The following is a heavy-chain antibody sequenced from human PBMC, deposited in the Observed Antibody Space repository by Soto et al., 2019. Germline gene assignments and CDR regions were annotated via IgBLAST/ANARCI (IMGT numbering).Heavy chain of an antibody. CDR2: LNQDGSEK. CDR3: AGGSY. CDR1: GFKFRIHW. Sequence: EMQLVESGGGLVQPGGSLRLSCAASGFKFRIHWMNWVRQAPGKGLEWVANLNQDGSEKYYVDSVKGRFTISRDNAKNSLSLQMNSLRAEDTAVYYCAGGSYWGQGTLVTVSS. J-gene: IGHJ4*02. V-gene: IGHV3-7*01.